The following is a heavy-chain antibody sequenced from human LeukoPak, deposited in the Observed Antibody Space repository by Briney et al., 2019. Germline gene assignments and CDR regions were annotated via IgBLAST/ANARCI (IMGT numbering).Heavy chain of an antibody. V-gene: IGHV4-39*07. CDR2: IYYSGST. D-gene: IGHD3-22*01. CDR3: ARVERSWDSSGYLDAFDI. J-gene: IGHJ3*02. Sequence: SETLSLTCTVSGGSISSSSYYWGWIRQPPGKGLEWIGSIYYSGSTYYNPSLKSRVTISVDTSKNQFSLKLSSVTAADTAVYYCARVERSWDSSGYLDAFDIWGQGTMVTVSS. CDR1: GGSISSSSYY.